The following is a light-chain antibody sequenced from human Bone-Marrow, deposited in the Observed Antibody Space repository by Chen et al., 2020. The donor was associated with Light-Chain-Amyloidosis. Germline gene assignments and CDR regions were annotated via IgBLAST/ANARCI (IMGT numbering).Light chain of an antibody. V-gene: IGLV3-25*03. Sequence: SYELTQPPSVSVSPGQTARITCSGDDLPTKYAYWYQQKPGQAPVLVIHRDTERPSGISDLFSGSSSGTTATLTISGVQAEDEADYHWQSADSSGTYEVIFGGGTKLTVL. CDR2: RDT. CDR3: QSADSSGTYEVI. J-gene: IGLJ2*01. CDR1: DLPTKY.